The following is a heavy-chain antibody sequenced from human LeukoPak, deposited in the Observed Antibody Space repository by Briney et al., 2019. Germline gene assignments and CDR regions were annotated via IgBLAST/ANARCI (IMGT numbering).Heavy chain of an antibody. V-gene: IGHV3-23*01. CDR3: AKSVRRYYDSSGFDF. D-gene: IGHD3-22*01. Sequence: GGSLRLSCAASGFTFSSYDMNWVRQAPGKGLEWVSGIRGSGGSTYYTDSVKGRFTISRDNSKNTVYLQMNSLRAEDTAVYYCAKSVRRYYDSSGFDFWGQGTLVTVSS. CDR2: IRGSGGST. CDR1: GFTFSSYD. J-gene: IGHJ4*02.